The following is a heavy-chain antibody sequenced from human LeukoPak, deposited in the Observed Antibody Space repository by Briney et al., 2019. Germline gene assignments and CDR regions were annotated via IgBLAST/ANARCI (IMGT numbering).Heavy chain of an antibody. V-gene: IGHV1-69*05. Sequence: SVKVSCKASGGIFSRYAISWVRPPPGQGLEWMGGIIPIFGTANYAQKFQGRVTITTDESTSTAYMELSSLRSEDTAVYYCARGFLRGYSYGLRQYNWFDPWGQGTLVTVSS. CDR3: ARGFLRGYSYGLRQYNWFDP. J-gene: IGHJ5*02. D-gene: IGHD5-18*01. CDR1: GGIFSRYA. CDR2: IIPIFGTA.